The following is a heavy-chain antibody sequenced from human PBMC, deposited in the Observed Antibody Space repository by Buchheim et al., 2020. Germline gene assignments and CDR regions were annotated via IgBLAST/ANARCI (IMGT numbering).Heavy chain of an antibody. CDR1: GFTFSSYG. D-gene: IGHD3-10*01. CDR3: ARESARGAPLPGIYGMDV. J-gene: IGHJ6*02. Sequence: QVQLVESGGGVVQPGRSLRLSCAASGFTFSSYGMHWVRQAPGKGLEWVAVFWYDGSNKYYADSVKGRFTISRDNSKNTLYLQMNSQRPEDTAVYYCARESARGAPLPGIYGMDVWGQGTT. CDR2: FWYDGSNK. V-gene: IGHV3-33*01.